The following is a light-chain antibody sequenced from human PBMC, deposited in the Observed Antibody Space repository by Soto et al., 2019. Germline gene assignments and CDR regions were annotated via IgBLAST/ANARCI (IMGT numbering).Light chain of an antibody. J-gene: IGKJ4*01. Sequence: EIVLTQSPATLSLSPGERATLSCRASQSVSNRLAWYQQKPGQAPRLLIFDASNRATGVPARFSGSGSGTDFTLTISSLEPEDFAVYYCQQRSNWPAFTFGRGTKVEVK. CDR2: DAS. CDR3: QQRSNWPAFT. V-gene: IGKV3-11*01. CDR1: QSVSNR.